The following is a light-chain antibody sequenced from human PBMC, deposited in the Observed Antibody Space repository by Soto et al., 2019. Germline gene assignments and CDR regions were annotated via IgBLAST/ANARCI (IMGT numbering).Light chain of an antibody. V-gene: IGKV4-1*01. CDR2: WTS. Sequence: DIVMTQSPDSLAVSLGERATINCNSSQSILYSSNSKNCLAWYQQKPGQPPKLLIFWTSTRESGVPDRFSGSGSGTHFTLTINNLQAEDVAVYHCQQYYSNPPTFGQGT. CDR1: QSILYSSNSKNC. CDR3: QQYYSNPPT. J-gene: IGKJ1*01.